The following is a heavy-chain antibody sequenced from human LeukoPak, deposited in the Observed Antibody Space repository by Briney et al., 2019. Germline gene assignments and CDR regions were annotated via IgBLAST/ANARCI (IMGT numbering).Heavy chain of an antibody. CDR1: GFSFTRHS. Sequence: GGSLRLSCAASGFSFTRHSMSWVRQGPGKGLEWVSAISGSGADTYYADSVKGRFTISRDISKNTLYLQMNSLTAEDTAVYYCARVGSTIDYWGQGTLVTVSS. V-gene: IGHV3-23*01. CDR3: ARVGSTIDY. CDR2: ISGSGADT. J-gene: IGHJ4*02. D-gene: IGHD2-15*01.